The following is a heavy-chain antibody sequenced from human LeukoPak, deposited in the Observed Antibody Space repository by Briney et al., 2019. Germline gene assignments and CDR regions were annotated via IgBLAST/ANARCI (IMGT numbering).Heavy chain of an antibody. CDR2: IYYSGST. CDR1: GDSISSFH. V-gene: IGHV4-59*01. J-gene: IGHJ6*03. Sequence: PSETLSLTCTVSGDSISSFHWSWIRQPAGKGLEWIGYIYYSGSTNYNPSLKSRVTISVDTSKNQFSLKLSSVTAADTAVYYCARVFDYYYYYMDVWGKGTTVTVSS. D-gene: IGHD2-21*01. CDR3: ARVFDYYYYYMDV.